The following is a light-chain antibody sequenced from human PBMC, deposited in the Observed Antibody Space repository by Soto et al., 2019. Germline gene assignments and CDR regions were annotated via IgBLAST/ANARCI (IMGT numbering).Light chain of an antibody. J-gene: IGKJ4*01. CDR1: QSVRNNY. Sequence: IVLTQSPDTLSLSPGERVTLSCRASQSVRNNYLAWYQQKPGQAPRLLIYETYRRATGIPDRFSGSGSGIDFTLTISSLQSEDFAVYYCQQYNNWPPLTFGGGTKVEIK. CDR3: QQYNNWPPLT. CDR2: ETY. V-gene: IGKV3D-20*02.